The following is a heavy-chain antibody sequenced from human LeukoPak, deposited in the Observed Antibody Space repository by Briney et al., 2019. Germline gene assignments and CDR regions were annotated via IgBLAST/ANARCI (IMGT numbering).Heavy chain of an antibody. J-gene: IGHJ4*02. Sequence: GGSLRLSCAASGFTVSSNYMSWVRQAPGKGLEWVSVIYSGGSTYYADSVKGRFTISRDNSKNTLYLQMNSLRAEDTAVYYCARLIGSSWYAEMVDYWGQGTLVTVSS. D-gene: IGHD6-13*01. CDR1: GFTVSSNY. CDR2: IYSGGST. V-gene: IGHV3-66*04. CDR3: ARLIGSSWYAEMVDY.